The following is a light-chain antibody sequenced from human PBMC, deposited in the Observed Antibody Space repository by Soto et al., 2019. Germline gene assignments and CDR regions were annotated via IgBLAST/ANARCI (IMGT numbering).Light chain of an antibody. Sequence: DIQMTQSPSSLSASVGDRVTITCRASQSISSYLNWYQQKPGKAPKLLIYAASSLQSGVPSRFSGSGSGTYFTLTISSLQPEDCATYYCQQSYSTLWTFGQGTKVEIK. V-gene: IGKV1-39*01. CDR1: QSISSY. J-gene: IGKJ1*01. CDR2: AAS. CDR3: QQSYSTLWT.